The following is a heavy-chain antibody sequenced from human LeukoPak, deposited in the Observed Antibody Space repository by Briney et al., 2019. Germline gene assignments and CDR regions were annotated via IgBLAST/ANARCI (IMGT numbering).Heavy chain of an antibody. V-gene: IGHV4-59*01. Sequence: SETLSLTCAVYGGSFRGYYWSWIRQPPGKGLEWIGYIYYSGSTNYNPSLKSRVTISVDTSKNQFSLKLSSVTAADTAVYYCARDQRAGNYYYYGMDVWGQGTTVTVSS. D-gene: IGHD6-19*01. J-gene: IGHJ6*02. CDR1: GGSFRGYY. CDR3: ARDQRAGNYYYYGMDV. CDR2: IYYSGST.